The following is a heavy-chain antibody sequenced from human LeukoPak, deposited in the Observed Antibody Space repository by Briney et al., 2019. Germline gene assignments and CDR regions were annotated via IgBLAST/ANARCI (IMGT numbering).Heavy chain of an antibody. Sequence: GGSLRLSCTASGFTFSSYEMNWVRQAPGKGLERVSYISSSGSTIYYADSVKRRFTISRDNAKSSLYLQMNSLRAEDTAVYYCARDSARLEEVARTSFDLWGRGTLVTVSS. CDR3: ARDSARLEEVARTSFDL. CDR2: ISSSGSTI. J-gene: IGHJ2*01. D-gene: IGHD5-12*01. CDR1: GFTFSSYE. V-gene: IGHV3-48*03.